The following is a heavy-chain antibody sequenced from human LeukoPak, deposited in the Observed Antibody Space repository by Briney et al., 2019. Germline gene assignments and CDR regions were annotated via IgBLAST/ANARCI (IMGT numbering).Heavy chain of an antibody. CDR1: GFSLSTSGVG. J-gene: IGHJ5*02. CDR3: AHIYITMVRGGPYNWFDP. D-gene: IGHD3-10*01. Sequence: SGPTLVNPTQTLTLTCTFSGFSLSTSGVGVGWIRQPPGKALEWLPLIYWNDDKRYSPSLKSRLTITKDTSKNQVVLTMTNMDPVDTATYYCAHIYITMVRGGPYNWFDPWGQGTLVTISS. CDR2: IYWNDDK. V-gene: IGHV2-5*01.